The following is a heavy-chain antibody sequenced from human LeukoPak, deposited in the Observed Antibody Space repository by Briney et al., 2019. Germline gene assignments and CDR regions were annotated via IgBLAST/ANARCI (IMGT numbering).Heavy chain of an antibody. V-gene: IGHV1-2*02. J-gene: IGHJ5*02. D-gene: IGHD6-6*01. Sequence: ASVKVSCKASGYTFTGYYMHWVRQAPGQGLEWMGWINPNSGGTNYAQKFQGRVTMTRDTSIGTAYMELSRLRSDDTAVYYCARGERSSSANWFDPWGQGTLVTVSS. CDR1: GYTFTGYY. CDR3: ARGERSSSANWFDP. CDR2: INPNSGGT.